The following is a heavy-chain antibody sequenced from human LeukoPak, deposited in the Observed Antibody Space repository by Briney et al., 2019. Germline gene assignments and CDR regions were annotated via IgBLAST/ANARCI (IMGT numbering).Heavy chain of an antibody. J-gene: IGHJ4*02. D-gene: IGHD2/OR15-2a*01. CDR3: AKDRTYSIFDY. CDR1: GFTFSSYG. CDR2: ISGSGGST. Sequence: GGTLRLSCAASGFTFSSYGMSWVRQAPGKGLEWVSAISGSGGSTYYADSVKGRFTISRDNSKNTLYLQMNSLRAEDTAVYYCAKDRTYSIFDYWGQGTLVTVSS. V-gene: IGHV3-23*01.